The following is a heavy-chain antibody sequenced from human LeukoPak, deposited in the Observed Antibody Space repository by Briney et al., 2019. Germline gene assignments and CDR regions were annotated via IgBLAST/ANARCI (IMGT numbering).Heavy chain of an antibody. J-gene: IGHJ4*02. D-gene: IGHD2-21*02. CDR1: GFTFSSYA. Sequence: GGSLRLSCAASGFTFSSYAMSWVRQAPGKGLKWVSAISGSGGSTYYADSVKGRFTISRDNSKNTLYLQMNSLRAEDTAVYYCAKGRGYIVVVTGDYFDYWGQGTLVTVSS. V-gene: IGHV3-23*01. CDR3: AKGRGYIVVVTGDYFDY. CDR2: ISGSGGST.